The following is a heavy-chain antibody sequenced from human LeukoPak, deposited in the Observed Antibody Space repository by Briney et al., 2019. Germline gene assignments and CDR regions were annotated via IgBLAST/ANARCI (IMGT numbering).Heavy chain of an antibody. CDR1: DYTFTSYG. CDR2: ISTYNGNT. V-gene: IGHV1-18*01. J-gene: IGHJ6*03. D-gene: IGHD3-3*01. Sequence: ASVKVSCKASDYTFTSYGISWVRQAPGQGLEWMGWISTYNGNTHYAQTLQDRVTMTTDTSTSTAYMELRSLRSDDTAVYYCARVTYDFWSGYYKGYYYYMDVWGKGTTVTVSS. CDR3: ARVTYDFWSGYYKGYYYYMDV.